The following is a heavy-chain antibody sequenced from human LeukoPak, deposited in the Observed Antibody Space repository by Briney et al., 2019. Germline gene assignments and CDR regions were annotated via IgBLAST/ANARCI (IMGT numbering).Heavy chain of an antibody. J-gene: IGHJ4*02. V-gene: IGHV3-21*01. CDR2: ISSSSSYI. CDR1: GXTFSSYS. Sequence: GGSLRLSCAASGXTFSSYSMNWVRQAPGKGLEWVSSISSSSSYIYYADSVKGRFTISRDNAKNSLYLQMNSLRAEDTAVYYCARDRPTYYYDSSGYFDYWGQGTLVTVSS. D-gene: IGHD3-22*01. CDR3: ARDRPTYYYDSSGYFDY.